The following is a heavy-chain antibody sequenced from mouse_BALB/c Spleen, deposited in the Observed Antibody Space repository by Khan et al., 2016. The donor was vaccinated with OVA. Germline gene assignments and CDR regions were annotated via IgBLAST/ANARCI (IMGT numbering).Heavy chain of an antibody. D-gene: IGHD1-2*01. CDR3: ARRNYFGYTLAY. V-gene: IGHV1-77*01. CDR2: LSPGSGDT. CDR1: GYTFHDYY. Sequence: QVRLQQSGAELARPGASVKLSCKTSGYTFHDYYINWVKQRTGQGLVWIGELSPGSGDTYYNEKFKGQATLTADKSSSTANLQHSNLTSKASAIYVCARRNYFGYTLAYRGQGTLVSGSA. J-gene: IGHJ3*01.